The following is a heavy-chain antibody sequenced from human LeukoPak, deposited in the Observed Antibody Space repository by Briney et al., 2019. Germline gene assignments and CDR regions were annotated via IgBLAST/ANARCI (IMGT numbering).Heavy chain of an antibody. CDR2: ISWNSGSI. J-gene: IGHJ4*02. CDR3: ARGHSSGYLVPSGPDY. V-gene: IGHV3-9*01. D-gene: IGHD3-22*01. Sequence: PGRSLRLSCAASGFTFDDYAMHWVRQAPGKGLEWVSGISWNSGSIGYADSVKGRFTISRDNSKNTLYLQMNSLRAEDTAVYYCARGHSSGYLVPSGPDYWGQGTLVTVSS. CDR1: GFTFDDYA.